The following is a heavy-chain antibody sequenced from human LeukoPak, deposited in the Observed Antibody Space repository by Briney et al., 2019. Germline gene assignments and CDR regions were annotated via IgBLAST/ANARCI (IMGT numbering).Heavy chain of an antibody. Sequence: SETLSLTCTVSGGSISSYYWSWIRQPPGKGLEYIGYIYYSGSTNYNPSLKSRVTISVDTSKNQFSLKLSSVTAADTAVYYCARLEYSYGYQTLYYFDYWGQGTLVTDSS. CDR3: ARLEYSYGYQTLYYFDY. D-gene: IGHD5-18*01. CDR1: GGSISSYY. J-gene: IGHJ4*02. CDR2: IYYSGST. V-gene: IGHV4-59*01.